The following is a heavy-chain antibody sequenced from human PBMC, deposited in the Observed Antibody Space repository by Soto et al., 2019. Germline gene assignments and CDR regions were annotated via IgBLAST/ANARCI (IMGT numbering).Heavy chain of an antibody. CDR3: ARDNWNSY. D-gene: IGHD1-1*01. J-gene: IGHJ4*02. V-gene: IGHV3-74*01. Sequence: EVQLVESGGGLVQPGGSLRLSCVASGFTFNICWMHWVRQAPGKGLEWVSRIDNDGSATTYADSVKGRFTISRDNAKNTLFLQMNTLRVDDTAVYYCARDNWNSYWGQGTLVTVSS. CDR2: IDNDGSAT. CDR1: GFTFNICW.